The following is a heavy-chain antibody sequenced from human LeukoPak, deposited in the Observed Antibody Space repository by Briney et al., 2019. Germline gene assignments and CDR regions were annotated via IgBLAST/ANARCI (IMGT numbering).Heavy chain of an antibody. CDR2: ISGTGVRT. CDR1: GFTFSRHA. J-gene: IGHJ4*02. V-gene: IGHV3-23*01. D-gene: IGHD3-22*01. Sequence: PGGSLRLSCVASGFTFSRHAMSWVRQAPGKGLELVSTISGTGVRTFYAASVMGRFTISSDNSKNTLYLQMNSLRAEDPAVYYCAKGGDSSGYYATGDFWGQGTLVTVSS. CDR3: AKGGDSSGYYATGDF.